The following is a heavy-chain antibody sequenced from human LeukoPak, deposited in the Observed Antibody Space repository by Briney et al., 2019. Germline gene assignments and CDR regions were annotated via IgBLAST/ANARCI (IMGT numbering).Heavy chain of an antibody. CDR3: ASLDTAKQPLANH. V-gene: IGHV3-7*03. J-gene: IGHJ5*02. D-gene: IGHD5-18*01. CDR2: IREERGQE. CDR1: GYTFTSYG. Sequence: ASVKVSCKASGYTFTSYGISWVRQAPGKGLEWVANIREERGQEYYVDSVKGRFTISKNSAKSSLYLQMNTLRVEDTAMYYCASLDTAKQPLANHWGQGTLVTVSS.